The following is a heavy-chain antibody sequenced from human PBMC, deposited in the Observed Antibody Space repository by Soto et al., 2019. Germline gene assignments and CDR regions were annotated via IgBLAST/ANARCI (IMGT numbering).Heavy chain of an antibody. D-gene: IGHD3-10*01. CDR3: AREFNLLWFGVLSGAFDI. V-gene: IGHV1-18*01. Sequence: ASVKVSCKASGYTFTSYGISWVRQAPGQGLEWMGRISAYNGNTNYAQKLQGRVTMTTDTSTSTAYMELRSLRSDDTAVYYCAREFNLLWFGVLSGAFDIWGQGTMVTVSS. CDR2: ISAYNGNT. CDR1: GYTFTSYG. J-gene: IGHJ3*02.